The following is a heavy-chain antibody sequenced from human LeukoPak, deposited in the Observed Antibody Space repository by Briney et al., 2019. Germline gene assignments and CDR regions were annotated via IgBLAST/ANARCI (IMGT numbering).Heavy chain of an antibody. Sequence: SETLSLTCTVSGGSITSYYWSWIRQPPGKGLEWIGEINHSGSTNYNPSLKSRVTISVDTSKNQFSLKLSSVTAADTAVYYCARGPFRTGYSRKSYGMDVWGQGTTVTVSS. V-gene: IGHV4-34*01. CDR3: ARGPFRTGYSRKSYGMDV. J-gene: IGHJ6*02. D-gene: IGHD6-13*01. CDR2: INHSGST. CDR1: GGSITSYY.